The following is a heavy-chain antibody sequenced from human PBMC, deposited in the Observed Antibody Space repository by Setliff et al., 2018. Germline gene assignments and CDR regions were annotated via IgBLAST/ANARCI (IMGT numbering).Heavy chain of an antibody. Sequence: SETLSLTCTVSGDSISSSTYHWGWIRQSPGKGLEWIGNIYYNGNTKYTPSLKGRVSISVDTAENQVSLKVNSVTAADTGVYYCARLNFWSGFWYFTLWGQGTPVTVSS. D-gene: IGHD3-3*01. J-gene: IGHJ4*02. CDR2: IYYNGNT. V-gene: IGHV4-39*07. CDR3: ARLNFWSGFWYFTL. CDR1: GDSISSSTYH.